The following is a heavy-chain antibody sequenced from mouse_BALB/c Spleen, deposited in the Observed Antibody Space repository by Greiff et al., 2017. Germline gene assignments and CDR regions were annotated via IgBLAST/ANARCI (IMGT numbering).Heavy chain of an antibody. V-gene: IGHV1S81*02. D-gene: IGHD1-1*01. Sequence: VQLQQPGAELVKPGASVKLSCKASGYTFTSYWMHWVKQRPGQGLEWIGEINPSNGGTNFNEKFKSKATLTVDKSSSTAYMQLSSLTSEDSAVYYCTSHYYGSSYYFDYWGQGTTLTVSS. CDR3: TSHYYGSSYYFDY. CDR1: GYTFTSYW. J-gene: IGHJ2*01. CDR2: INPSNGGT.